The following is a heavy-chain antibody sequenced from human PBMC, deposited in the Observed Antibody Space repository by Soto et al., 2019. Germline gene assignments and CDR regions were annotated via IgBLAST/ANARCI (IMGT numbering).Heavy chain of an antibody. Sequence: GGSLRLSCAASGFTFSSYGMHWVRQAPGKGLEWVAVIWYNGSNKYYADSVKGRFTISRDNSKNTLYLQMNSLRAEDTAVYYCAREGGLRYFDWSTLRMDVWGQGTTVTVSS. V-gene: IGHV3-33*01. CDR3: AREGGLRYFDWSTLRMDV. CDR2: IWYNGSNK. D-gene: IGHD3-9*01. J-gene: IGHJ6*02. CDR1: GFTFSSYG.